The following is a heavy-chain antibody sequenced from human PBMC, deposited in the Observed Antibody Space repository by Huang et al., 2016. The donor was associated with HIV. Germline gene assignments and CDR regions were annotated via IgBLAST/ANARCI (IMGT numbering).Heavy chain of an antibody. J-gene: IGHJ4*02. CDR3: VKESAYCTRPSCYELAAAGMDY. CDR2: FTASGGAT. Sequence: VRQAPGGGLEWVSGFTASGGATYYADSVKGRFTISADNSKNTLYLQMNSLRAEDTAVYYCVKESAYCTRPSCYELAAAGMDYWGQGTLVTVSS. V-gene: IGHV3-23*01. D-gene: IGHD2-2*01.